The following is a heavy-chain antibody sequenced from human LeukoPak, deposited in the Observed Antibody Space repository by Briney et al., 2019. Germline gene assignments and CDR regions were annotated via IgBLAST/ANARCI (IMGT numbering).Heavy chain of an antibody. J-gene: IGHJ4*02. CDR2: IKSKTDGGTT. D-gene: IGHD2-2*01. CDR3: TTPYIVVVPAAMGGA. V-gene: IGHV3-15*01. CDR1: GFTFSNAW. Sequence: PGGSLRLSCAASGFTFSNAWMSWVRQAPGKGLEWVGRIKSKTDGGTTDYAAPVKGRFTISRDDSKNTLYLQMNSLKTEDTAVYYCTTPYIVVVPAAMGGAWGQGTLVTVSS.